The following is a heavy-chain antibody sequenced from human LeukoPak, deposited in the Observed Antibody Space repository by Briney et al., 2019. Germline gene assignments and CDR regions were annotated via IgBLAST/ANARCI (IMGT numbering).Heavy chain of an antibody. D-gene: IGHD5-12*01. Sequence: PSETLPLTCTVSGGSISSNYWSWIRQPPGKGLEWIGYIYNRGGINYNPSLKSRVAISVDTSKNQFSLKLNSVTAADAAVYYCARTSGYTYFDYWGQGTLVTVSS. CDR3: ARTSGYTYFDY. CDR1: GGSISSNY. J-gene: IGHJ4*02. CDR2: IYNRGGI. V-gene: IGHV4-59*01.